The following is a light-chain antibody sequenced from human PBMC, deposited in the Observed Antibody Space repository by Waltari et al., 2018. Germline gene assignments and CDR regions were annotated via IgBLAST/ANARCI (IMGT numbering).Light chain of an antibody. J-gene: IGKJ2*01. CDR3: QQRSNWPPYT. CDR2: GAS. V-gene: IGKV3-11*01. CDR1: QSVSGH. Sequence: EIVLTQSPATLSLSPGERATLSCWASQSVSGHLAWYQQKPGQAPRLLIYGASSRATGIAARFSGSGSGTDFTLTISSLEPEDFAVYYCQQRSNWPPYTFGQGTKLEIK.